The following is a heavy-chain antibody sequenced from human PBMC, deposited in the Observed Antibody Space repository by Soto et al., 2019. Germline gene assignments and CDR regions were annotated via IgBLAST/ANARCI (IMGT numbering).Heavy chain of an antibody. V-gene: IGHV4-30-4*01. CDR3: ARVGTTMLAKHRYGMDG. CDR1: GVSISSGDYY. D-gene: IGHD3-22*01. J-gene: IGHJ6*02. Sequence: SKTLSLTCTVSGVSISSGDYYWSWIRQPPGKGLEWIGYIYYSGSTYYNPSLKSRVTISVDTSKNQFSLKLSSVTAADTAVYYCARVGTTMLAKHRYGMDGWGQGTTGTVSS. CDR2: IYYSGST.